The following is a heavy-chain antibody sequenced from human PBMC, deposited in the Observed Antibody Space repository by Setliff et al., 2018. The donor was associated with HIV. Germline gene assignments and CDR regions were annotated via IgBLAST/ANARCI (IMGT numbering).Heavy chain of an antibody. CDR1: GFTFSSYA. J-gene: IGHJ2*01. Sequence: GGSLRLSCAASGFTFSSYAMSWVRQAPGKGLERVANIKPDGSDKCYVDSVKGRFTISRDNAENSVHLQMNSLRAEDTAVYYCARDRDRQFNWYLDLWGRGTLVTV. V-gene: IGHV3-7*01. CDR2: IKPDGSDK. CDR3: ARDRDRQFNWYLDL.